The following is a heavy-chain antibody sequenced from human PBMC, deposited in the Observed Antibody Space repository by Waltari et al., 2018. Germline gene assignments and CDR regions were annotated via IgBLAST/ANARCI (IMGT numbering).Heavy chain of an antibody. CDR2: ISSSGSTI. V-gene: IGHV3-48*03. CDR3: ARGYSSSWYSPPIDY. D-gene: IGHD6-13*01. Sequence: EVQLVESGGGLVQPGGSLRLSCAASGFPFSSSEMNWVRQAPGKGLEWVSYISSSGSTIYYADSVKGRFTISRDNAKNSLYLQMNSLRAEDTAVYYCARGYSSSWYSPPIDYWGQGTLVTVSS. J-gene: IGHJ4*02. CDR1: GFPFSSSE.